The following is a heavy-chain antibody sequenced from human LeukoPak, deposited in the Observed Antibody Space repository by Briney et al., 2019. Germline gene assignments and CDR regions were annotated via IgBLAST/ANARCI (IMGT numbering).Heavy chain of an antibody. CDR3: ARQVTGYYFDY. V-gene: IGHV4-30-4*01. CDR1: GGSISSGDYY. D-gene: IGHD2-21*02. CDR2: IYYSGST. Sequence: SETLSLTCTVSGGSISSGDYYWSWIRQPPGKGLEWIGYIYYSGSTYYNPSLKSRVTISVDASMNQFSLKLSSVTAADTAVYYCARQVTGYYFDYWGQGTLVTVSS. J-gene: IGHJ4*02.